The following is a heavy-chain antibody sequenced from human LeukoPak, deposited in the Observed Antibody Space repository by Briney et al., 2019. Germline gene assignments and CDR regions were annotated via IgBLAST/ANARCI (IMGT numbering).Heavy chain of an antibody. V-gene: IGHV4-39*01. D-gene: IGHD3-22*01. Sequence: PSETLSLPCTVSNGSISSSSSYWGWIRQPPGKGLEWIGSISYSGSTYYNPSLKSRVTIYVDPSKNQFSLKMSSVTAADTAVYYCARLVYSSGYYLIFDYWGQGTLVTVSS. CDR3: ARLVYSSGYYLIFDY. J-gene: IGHJ4*02. CDR1: NGSISSSSSY. CDR2: ISYSGST.